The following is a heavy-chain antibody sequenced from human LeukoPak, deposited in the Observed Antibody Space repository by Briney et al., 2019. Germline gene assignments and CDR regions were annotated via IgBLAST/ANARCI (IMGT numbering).Heavy chain of an antibody. J-gene: IGHJ3*02. V-gene: IGHV1-69*01. Sequence: GGSLRLSCAASGFTFSSYAISWVRQAPGQGLEWVGGIIPIFGTANYAQKFQGRVTITADESTSTAYMELSSLRSEDTAVYYCARGNGYSYAQGAFDIWGQGTMVTVSS. CDR3: ARGNGYSYAQGAFDI. CDR1: GFTFSSYA. CDR2: IIPIFGTA. D-gene: IGHD5-18*01.